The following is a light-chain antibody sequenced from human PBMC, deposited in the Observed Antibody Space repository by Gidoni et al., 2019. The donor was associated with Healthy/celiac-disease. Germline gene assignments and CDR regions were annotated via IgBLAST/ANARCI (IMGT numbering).Light chain of an antibody. J-gene: IGKJ3*01. V-gene: IGKV3-15*01. CDR2: GAS. Sequence: EIVMTQSPATLSVSPGERATLSCRASQSVSSNLAWYQQKPGQAPRLLIYGASTRATGIPARFSGSGSGTEFTLTISSLQSEDFAVYYCQQYNNWPPFTFGPVDQSGYQT. CDR1: QSVSSN. CDR3: QQYNNWPPFT.